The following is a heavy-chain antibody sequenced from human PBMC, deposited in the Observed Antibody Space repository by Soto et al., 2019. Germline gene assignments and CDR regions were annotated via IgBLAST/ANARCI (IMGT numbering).Heavy chain of an antibody. Sequence: QVQLVESGGGVVQPGRSLRLSCAASGFIFSSYAMNWVRQAPGNGLEWVALISYDGSKKYYADSVKGRFTISRDNSRDTLYLQMNSLRAEDTAVYYCAREDHGGLLPGYYYYGMDVWGQGTTVIVSS. J-gene: IGHJ6*02. V-gene: IGHV3-30-3*01. D-gene: IGHD3-16*01. CDR1: GFIFSSYA. CDR2: ISYDGSKK. CDR3: AREDHGGLLPGYYYYGMDV.